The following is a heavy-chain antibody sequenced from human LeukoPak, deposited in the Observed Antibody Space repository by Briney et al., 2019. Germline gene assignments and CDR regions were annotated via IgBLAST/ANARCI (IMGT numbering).Heavy chain of an antibody. CDR2: INHSGST. V-gene: IGHV4-34*01. CDR3: ARRFLEWLLLFDP. Sequence: PSETLSLTCAVYGGSFSGYYLSWIRQPPGKGLEWIGEINHSGSTNYNPSLKSRVTISVDTSKNQFSLKLSSVTAADTAVYYCARRFLEWLLLFDPWGQGTLVTVSS. CDR1: GGSFSGYY. D-gene: IGHD3-3*01. J-gene: IGHJ5*02.